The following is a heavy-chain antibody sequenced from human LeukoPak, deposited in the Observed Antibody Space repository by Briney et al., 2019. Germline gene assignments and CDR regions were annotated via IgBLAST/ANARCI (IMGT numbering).Heavy chain of an antibody. V-gene: IGHV3-30*02. D-gene: IGHD1-7*01. CDR3: AKDRRGNNWNYPLADY. J-gene: IGHJ4*02. Sequence: GGSLRLSCAASGFTFSSYGMHWVRQAPGKGLEWVAFIRYDGSNKYYADSVKGRFTISRDNSKNTLYLQMNSLRAEDTAVYYCAKDRRGNNWNYPLADYWGQGTLVTVSS. CDR2: IRYDGSNK. CDR1: GFTFSSYG.